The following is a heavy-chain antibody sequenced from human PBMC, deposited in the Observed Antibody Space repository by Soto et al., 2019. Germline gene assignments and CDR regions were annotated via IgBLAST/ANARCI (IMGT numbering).Heavy chain of an antibody. V-gene: IGHV1-2*04. J-gene: IGHJ6*02. CDR2: INPNSGGT. CDR1: GYTFTGYY. CDR3: ARERVYYGSGKSYYYVIDV. Sequence: ASVKVSCKASGYTFTGYYMHWVRQAPGQGLEWMGWINPNSGGTNYAQKFQGWVTMTRDTSISTAYMELSRLRSDDTAVYYCARERVYYGSGKSYYYVIDVWGQGTTVTGSS. D-gene: IGHD3-10*01.